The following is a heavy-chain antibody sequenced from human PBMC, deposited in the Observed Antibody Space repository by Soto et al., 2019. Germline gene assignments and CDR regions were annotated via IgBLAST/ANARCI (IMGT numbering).Heavy chain of an antibody. CDR3: ARRNVYGSGSYSFDY. CDR1: GYTFTNYA. D-gene: IGHD3-10*01. J-gene: IGHJ4*02. Sequence: QVQLVQSGAEVKKPGASVKVCCKASGYTFTNYAMHWVRQAPGQRLEWMGWINAAIGNTKYSQKFQGSVTITRDTSANTAYMELSSLRSEDTAVYYCARRNVYGSGSYSFDYWGQGTLVTVSS. CDR2: INAAIGNT. V-gene: IGHV1-3*01.